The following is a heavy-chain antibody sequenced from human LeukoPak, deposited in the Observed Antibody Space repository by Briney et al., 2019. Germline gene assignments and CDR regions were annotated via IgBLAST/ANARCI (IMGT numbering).Heavy chain of an antibody. J-gene: IGHJ4*02. CDR3: ARIRHFGLITMIVGARGKELYDY. Sequence: GASVKVSCKASGYTFTSYGISWVRQAPGQGLEWMGWISAYNGNTNYAQKLQGRVTMTTDTSTSTAYMELRSLRSDDTAVYYCARIRHFGLITMIVGARGKELYDYWGQGTLVTVSS. CDR2: ISAYNGNT. CDR1: GYTFTSYG. D-gene: IGHD3-22*01. V-gene: IGHV1-18*01.